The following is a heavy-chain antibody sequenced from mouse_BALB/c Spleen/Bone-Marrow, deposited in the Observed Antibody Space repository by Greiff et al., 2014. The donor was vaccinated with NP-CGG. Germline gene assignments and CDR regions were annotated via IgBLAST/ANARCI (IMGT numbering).Heavy chain of an antibody. CDR3: TRSRRAMEY. J-gene: IGHJ4*01. CDR2: INPSNGGT. Sequence: VHLVESGAGLVKPGASVKLSCKASGYTFTSYYIYWVKQRPGQGLEWIGEINPSNGGTNFNEKFKSKATLTVDKSSSTAYMQLSSLTSEGSAVYYCTRSRRAMEYWGQGTSVTVSS. D-gene: IGHD2-12*01. V-gene: IGHV1S81*02. CDR1: GYTFTSYY.